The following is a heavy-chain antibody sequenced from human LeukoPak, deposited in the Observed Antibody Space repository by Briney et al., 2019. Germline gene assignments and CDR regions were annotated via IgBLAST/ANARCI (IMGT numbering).Heavy chain of an antibody. D-gene: IGHD6-6*01. CDR3: ARSSSEAAFEY. CDR1: GYTFTSYD. Sequence: ASVKVSCKASGYTFTSYDINWVRQATGQGLEWMGGMNPNSGNTGYAQKFQGRVTITRNTSISTAYRELSSLRSEDTAVYYCARSSSEAAFEYWGQGTLVTVSS. J-gene: IGHJ4*02. CDR2: MNPNSGNT. V-gene: IGHV1-8*03.